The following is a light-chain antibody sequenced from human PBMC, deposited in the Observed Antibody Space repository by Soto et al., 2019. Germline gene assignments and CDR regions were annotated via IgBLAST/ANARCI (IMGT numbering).Light chain of an antibody. CDR2: EVS. Sequence: QSVLTQPASVSGSPGQSITMSCTGTRTDVGGYNFVSWYQQHPGKAPKLIIYEVSNRPSGVSNRFSGSKSDNTASLTISGLQAEDEADYYCCSYVSSKTYVFGTGTRSPS. CDR1: RTDVGGYNF. J-gene: IGLJ1*01. V-gene: IGLV2-14*01. CDR3: CSYVSSKTYV.